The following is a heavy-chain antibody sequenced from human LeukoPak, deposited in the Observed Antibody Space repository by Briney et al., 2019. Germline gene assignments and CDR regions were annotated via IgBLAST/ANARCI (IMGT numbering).Heavy chain of an antibody. CDR1: GFTFRTYA. CDR2: IKQDGSEK. D-gene: IGHD2-8*01. J-gene: IGHJ4*02. Sequence: PGGSLRLSCAASGFTFRTYAMNWVRQAPGKGLEWVANIKQDGSEKNYVDSVKGRFTISRDNAKSSLFLQMNDLRAEDTAVYYCAKGGRGNGEVYWGQGTLVTVSS. V-gene: IGHV3-7*01. CDR3: AKGGRGNGEVY.